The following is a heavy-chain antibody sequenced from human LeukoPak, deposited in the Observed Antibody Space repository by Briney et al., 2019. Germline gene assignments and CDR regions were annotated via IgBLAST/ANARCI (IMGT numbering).Heavy chain of an antibody. CDR2: IYSGGST. D-gene: IGHD6-13*01. V-gene: IGHV3-53*01. J-gene: IGHJ6*03. CDR3: ARGISIAAAVGYYMDV. Sequence: GGSLRVSCAACGFTVSANYMTWVRQAPGKGLEWVSVIYSGGSTYYADSVKGRFTISRDNSKNTLYLQMYSLRAEDTAVYYCARGISIAAAVGYYMDVWGKGTTVTVSS. CDR1: GFTVSANY.